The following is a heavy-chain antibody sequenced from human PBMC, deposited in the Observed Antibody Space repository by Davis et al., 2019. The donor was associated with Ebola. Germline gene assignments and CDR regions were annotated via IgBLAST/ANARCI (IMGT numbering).Heavy chain of an antibody. V-gene: IGHV1-8*01. Sequence: ASVKVSCKASGYTFTSYDINWVRQATGQGLEWMGWMNPNSGNTGYAQKFQGRVTMTRNTSISTAYMELSSLRSEDTAVYYCARGGEWFGELLWENWFDPWGQGTLVTVSS. J-gene: IGHJ5*02. CDR3: ARGGEWFGELLWENWFDP. CDR1: GYTFTSYD. CDR2: MNPNSGNT. D-gene: IGHD3-10*01.